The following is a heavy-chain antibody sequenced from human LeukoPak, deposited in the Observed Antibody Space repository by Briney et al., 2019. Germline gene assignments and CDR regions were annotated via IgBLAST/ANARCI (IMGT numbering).Heavy chain of an antibody. J-gene: IGHJ3*02. Sequence: ASVKVSCKASGYTFTSCDINWVRQATGQGLEWMGWMNPNSGNTGYAQKFQGRVTMTRNTSISTAYMELSSLRSEDTAVYYCARSEDYTADAFDIWGQGTMVTVSS. CDR2: MNPNSGNT. CDR1: GYTFTSCD. D-gene: IGHD4-11*01. V-gene: IGHV1-8*01. CDR3: ARSEDYTADAFDI.